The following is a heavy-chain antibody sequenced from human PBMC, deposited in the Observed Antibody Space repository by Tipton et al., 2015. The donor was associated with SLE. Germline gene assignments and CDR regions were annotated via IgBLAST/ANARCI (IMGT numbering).Heavy chain of an antibody. Sequence: TLSLTCTVSGGSMSTYYWSWIRLPPGKGLEWIGYIYYSGGTSYNPSLNSRVTISVDTSRNQFSLKLTSVTAADSAVYYCARDRTGGAGFDYWGQGTLVTVSS. CDR1: GGSMSTYY. CDR3: ARDRTGGAGFDY. CDR2: IYYSGGT. V-gene: IGHV4-59*01. D-gene: IGHD1-1*01. J-gene: IGHJ4*02.